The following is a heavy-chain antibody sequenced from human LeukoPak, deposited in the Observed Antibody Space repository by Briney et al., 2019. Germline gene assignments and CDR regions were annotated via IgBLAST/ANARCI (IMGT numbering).Heavy chain of an antibody. D-gene: IGHD3-22*01. J-gene: IGHJ3*02. CDR1: GYSVSSDDF. V-gene: IGHV4-61*08. Sequence: SETLSLTCTVSGYSVSSDDFWGWIRQPPGEGLEWIGYIYYSGSTNYNPSLKSRVTISVDTSKNQFSLKLSSVTAADTAVYYCARELRSLYYDSSGYYILGGRDIWGQGTMVTVSS. CDR3: ARELRSLYYDSSGYYILGGRDI. CDR2: IYYSGST.